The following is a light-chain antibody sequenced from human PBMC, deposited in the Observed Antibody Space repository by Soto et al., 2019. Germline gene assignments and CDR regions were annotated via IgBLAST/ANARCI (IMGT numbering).Light chain of an antibody. CDR1: ASNIGSNS. J-gene: IGLJ1*01. CDR2: DND. CDR3: GTWDNILSAGV. Sequence: QSVLTQPPSVSAAPGQKVTISCSGSASNIGSNSLSWYRQFPGSSPILVIYDNDKRPSGISARFSASKSDTSATLCITGLQTGDDAADYCGTWDNILSAGVFGYGTNVTVL. V-gene: IGLV1-51*01.